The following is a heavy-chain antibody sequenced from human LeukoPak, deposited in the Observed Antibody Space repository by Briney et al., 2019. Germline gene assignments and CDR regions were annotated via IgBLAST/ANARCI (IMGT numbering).Heavy chain of an antibody. CDR2: ITWNSGSI. CDR3: AKEDHFAS. Sequence: GRSLRLSCAASGFTFDDYTMHWVRQAPGKGLKWVSGITWNSGSIGYADSVRGRFTISRDNVKNSLYLEMNSLRAEDTALYYCAKEDHFASWGQGTLVTVSS. CDR1: GFTFDDYT. V-gene: IGHV3-9*01. J-gene: IGHJ4*02.